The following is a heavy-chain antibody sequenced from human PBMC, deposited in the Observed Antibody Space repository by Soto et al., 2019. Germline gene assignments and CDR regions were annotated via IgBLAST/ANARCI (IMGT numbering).Heavy chain of an antibody. V-gene: IGHV3-48*03. Sequence: GGSLRLSCAASGFTFSSYEMNWVRQAPGKGLEWVSYISSSGSTIYYADSVKGRFTISRDNAKNSLYLQMNSLRAEDTAVYYCARVRYSSSWYHYPFDYWGQGTLVTVSS. CDR2: ISSSGSTI. J-gene: IGHJ4*02. D-gene: IGHD6-13*01. CDR1: GFTFSSYE. CDR3: ARVRYSSSWYHYPFDY.